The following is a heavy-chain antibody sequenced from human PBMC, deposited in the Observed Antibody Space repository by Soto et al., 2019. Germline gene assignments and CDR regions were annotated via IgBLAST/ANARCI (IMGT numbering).Heavy chain of an antibody. V-gene: IGHV2-5*02. CDR2: IYWADER. Sequence: QITLKESGPTLVRPTQTLTLTCNFSGFSLNSMGVAVGWIRQPPGQALECLGLIYWADERRYSPSLRSRLTITTDTPKNQVVLTMTNMDPVDTGTYFCAREYSPSSYSFDYWGQGALVTVSS. D-gene: IGHD5-12*01. CDR1: GFSLNSMGVA. CDR3: AREYSPSSYSFDY. J-gene: IGHJ4*02.